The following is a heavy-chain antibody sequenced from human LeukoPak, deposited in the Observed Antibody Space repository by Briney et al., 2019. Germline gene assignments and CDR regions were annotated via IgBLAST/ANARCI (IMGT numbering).Heavy chain of an antibody. CDR1: GFTFSNYA. CDR2: IRYDGSNK. Sequence: GGSLRLSCTASGFTFSNYAMSWVRQAPGKGLEWVAFIRYDGSNKYYADSVKGRFTISRDNSKNTLYLQMNSLRAEDTAVYYCAGAVAGTVRFDYWGQGTLVTVSS. J-gene: IGHJ4*02. CDR3: AGAVAGTVRFDY. V-gene: IGHV3-30*02. D-gene: IGHD6-19*01.